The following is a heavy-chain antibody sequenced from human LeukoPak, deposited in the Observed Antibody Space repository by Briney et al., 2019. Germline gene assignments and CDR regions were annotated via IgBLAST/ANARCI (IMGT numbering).Heavy chain of an antibody. V-gene: IGHV4-39*01. J-gene: IGHJ3*01. CDR2: IYYSGNT. D-gene: IGHD6-13*01. Sequence: SETLSLTCTVSGGSISSSSYYWGWIRQPPGKGLEWIGGIYYSGNTYYNPSLKSRVTISVDTSKNQFSLKLSSVTAADTAVYYCARLFSSSWYRGAFDLWGQGTMVTVSS. CDR3: ARLFSSSWYRGAFDL. CDR1: GGSISSSSYY.